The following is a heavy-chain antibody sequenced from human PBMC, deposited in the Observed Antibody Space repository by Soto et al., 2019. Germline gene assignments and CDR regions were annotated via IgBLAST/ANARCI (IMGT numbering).Heavy chain of an antibody. D-gene: IGHD4-17*01. Sequence: EVQLVESGGGLVQPGGSLRLSCAASGFTVSSNYMSWVRQAPGKGLEWVSVIYSGGSTYYADSVKGRFTISRDNSKNTLYLQMNSLRAEDTAVYYCARVATVTTPLGHDYRGQGTLVTVSS. CDR2: IYSGGST. J-gene: IGHJ4*02. CDR1: GFTVSSNY. CDR3: ARVATVTTPLGHDY. V-gene: IGHV3-66*01.